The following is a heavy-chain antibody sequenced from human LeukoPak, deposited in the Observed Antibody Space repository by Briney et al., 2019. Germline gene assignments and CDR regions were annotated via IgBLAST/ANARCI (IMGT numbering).Heavy chain of an antibody. CDR1: GFTFSSYS. J-gene: IGHJ4*02. CDR3: ARSRRGWELLSY. D-gene: IGHD1-26*01. Sequence: GGSLRLSCAASGFTFSSYSMNWVRQAPGKGLEWVSSISSSSSYIYYADSVKGRFTISRDNAKNSLYLQMNSLGAEDTAVYYCARSRRGWELLSYWGQGTLVTVSS. V-gene: IGHV3-21*01. CDR2: ISSSSSYI.